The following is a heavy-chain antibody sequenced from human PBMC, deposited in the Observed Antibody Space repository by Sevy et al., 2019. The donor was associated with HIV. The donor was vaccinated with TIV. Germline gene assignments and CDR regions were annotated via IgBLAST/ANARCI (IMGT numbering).Heavy chain of an antibody. Sequence: ESLKISCAASGFTFSSYAMSWVRQAPGKGLEWVSAISGSGGSTYYADSVKGRFTISRDNSKNTRYLQMNSLRAEDTAVYYCAKDRGRNYYDSSGYFDAFDIWGQGTMVTVSS. V-gene: IGHV3-23*01. CDR2: ISGSGGST. J-gene: IGHJ3*02. D-gene: IGHD3-22*01. CDR3: AKDRGRNYYDSSGYFDAFDI. CDR1: GFTFSSYA.